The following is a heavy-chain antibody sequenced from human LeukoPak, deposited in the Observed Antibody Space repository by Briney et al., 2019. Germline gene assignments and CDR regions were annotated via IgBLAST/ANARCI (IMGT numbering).Heavy chain of an antibody. J-gene: IGHJ4*02. CDR2: IKRDGGEK. CDR1: TFTFTLGW. V-gene: IGHV3-7*01. CDR3: ASLGTAHLGGVY. D-gene: IGHD5-18*01. Sequence: PGGSLRLSCEASTFTFTLGWMSWVRPAPGKGLEWVAMIKRDGGEKYYVDSVKGRFTITRDNAKKSLYLQMDSLRDEDSAVEYCASLGTAHLGGVYWGQGTRVTVSS.